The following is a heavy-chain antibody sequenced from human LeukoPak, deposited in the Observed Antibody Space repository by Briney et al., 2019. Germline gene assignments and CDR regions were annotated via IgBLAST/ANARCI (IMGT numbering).Heavy chain of an antibody. Sequence: SETLSLTCAVYGGSFSGYYWSWIRQPPGKGLEWIGEINHSGSTNYIPSLKGRVTISVDTSKNQFSLKLSSVTAADTAVYYCARGRRNWFDPWGQGTLSPSPQ. D-gene: IGHD5-24*01. CDR3: ARGRRNWFDP. CDR1: GGSFSGYY. J-gene: IGHJ5*02. CDR2: INHSGST. V-gene: IGHV4-34*01.